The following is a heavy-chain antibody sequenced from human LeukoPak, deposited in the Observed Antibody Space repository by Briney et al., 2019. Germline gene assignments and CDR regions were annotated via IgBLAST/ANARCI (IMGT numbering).Heavy chain of an antibody. J-gene: IGHJ4*02. Sequence: SGGSLRLSCAASGFTFSSYEMNWVRQAPGKGLEWVSYISSSGSTIYYADSVKGRFTISRDNAKNTLYLQMNSLRAEDTAVYYCARDDGYGSGSYDYWGQGTLVTVSS. CDR2: ISSSGSTI. CDR3: ARDDGYGSGSYDY. D-gene: IGHD3-10*01. CDR1: GFTFSSYE. V-gene: IGHV3-48*03.